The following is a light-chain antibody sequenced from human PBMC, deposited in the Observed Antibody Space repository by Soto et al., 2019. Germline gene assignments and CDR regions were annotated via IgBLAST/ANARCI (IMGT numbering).Light chain of an antibody. J-gene: IGKJ5*01. CDR1: QNLGSTY. CDR3: QQYLSLPIT. CDR2: GAS. V-gene: IGKV3-20*01. Sequence: EIVLTQSPGTLSLSAEERATLSCTASQNLGSTYLAWYQQKPGQAPRLLIYGASSRATGIPDRFSGSGSGTDFTLAISRVESEDCAVYYCQQYLSLPITFGQGTRLEIK.